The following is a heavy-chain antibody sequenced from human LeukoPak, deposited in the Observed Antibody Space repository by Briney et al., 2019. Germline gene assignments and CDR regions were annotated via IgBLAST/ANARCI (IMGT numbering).Heavy chain of an antibody. J-gene: IGHJ3*02. CDR3: ARGNGDAFDI. Sequence: GGSLRLSCAASGFTFSSYGMHWVRQAPGKGLEWVAFIRYDGSNKYYADSVKGRFTISRDISENTLYLQMNALRAEDTAVYYCARGNGDAFDIWGQGTMVTVSS. CDR2: IRYDGSNK. V-gene: IGHV3-30*02. CDR1: GFTFSSYG.